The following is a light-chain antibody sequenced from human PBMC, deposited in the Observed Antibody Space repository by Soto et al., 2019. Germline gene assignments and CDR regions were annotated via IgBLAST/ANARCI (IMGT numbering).Light chain of an antibody. Sequence: DIQMTQSPSSLSASVGDRVTITCRASQSISSYLNWYQQKPGKAPKLLIYAASSLQSGVPSRFSGSGSGTDFTLTISSLQAEDFAIYYCQQSYSILYTFGQGTKLEIK. V-gene: IGKV1-39*01. J-gene: IGKJ2*01. CDR3: QQSYSILYT. CDR1: QSISSY. CDR2: AAS.